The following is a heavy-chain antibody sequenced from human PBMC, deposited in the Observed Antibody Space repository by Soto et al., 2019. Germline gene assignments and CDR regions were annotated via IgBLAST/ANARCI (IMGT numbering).Heavy chain of an antibody. CDR2: IYYSGSA. V-gene: IGHV4-30-4*01. Sequence: QVQLQESGPGLVKPSQTLSLTCTVSGGSISSGDYYWSWIRQPPGKGLEWIGYIYYSGSAYYNPSLNSRVTISVDTSKNQFSLKLSAVTAAETAVYYCARAEDTAMAIDYWGQGTLVTVAS. CDR1: GGSISSGDYY. D-gene: IGHD5-18*01. J-gene: IGHJ4*02. CDR3: ARAEDTAMAIDY.